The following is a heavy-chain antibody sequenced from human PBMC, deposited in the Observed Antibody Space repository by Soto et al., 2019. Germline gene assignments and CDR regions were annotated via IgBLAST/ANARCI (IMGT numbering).Heavy chain of an antibody. CDR3: ARDPPTGTTLDWADS. J-gene: IGHJ4*02. CDR1: GFSFSSDS. V-gene: IGHV3-21*01. D-gene: IGHD1-7*01. Sequence: VGSLRLSCAASGFSFSSDSMGWVRQAPGKGLEWVSSISSSGSFKNYADSVKGRFTISRDNAKNSLYLQMSGLKDEDTAVYYCARDPPTGTTLDWADSWGQGTLVTVSS. CDR2: ISSSGSFK.